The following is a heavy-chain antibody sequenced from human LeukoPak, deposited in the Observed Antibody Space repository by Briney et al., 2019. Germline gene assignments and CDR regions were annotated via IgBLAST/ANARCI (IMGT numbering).Heavy chain of an antibody. CDR2: INTNTGNP. D-gene: IGHD6-13*01. CDR1: GYTFTSYA. Sequence: GASVKVSCKASGYTFTSYAMNWVRQAPGQGLEWMGWINTNTGNPTYAQGFTGRFVFSLDTSVSTAYLQISSLKAEDTAVYYCARVVSSSWTDYYYYYYMDVWGKGTTVTVSS. J-gene: IGHJ6*03. CDR3: ARVVSSSWTDYYYYYYMDV. V-gene: IGHV7-4-1*02.